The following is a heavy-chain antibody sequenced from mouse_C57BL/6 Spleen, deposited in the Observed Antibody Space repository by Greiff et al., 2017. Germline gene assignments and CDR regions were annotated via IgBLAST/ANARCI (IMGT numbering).Heavy chain of an antibody. CDR3: ARATGPDY. Sequence: QVQLQQPGAELVKPGASVKLSCKASGYTFTSYWMHWVKQSPGQGLEWIGMIHPNSGGTNYNEKFKSKATLTVAKSSSTAYMQLSSLTSEYSAVYYCARATGPDYWGQGTTRPVSS. CDR2: IHPNSGGT. CDR1: GYTFTSYW. D-gene: IGHD4-1*01. V-gene: IGHV1-64*01. J-gene: IGHJ2*01.